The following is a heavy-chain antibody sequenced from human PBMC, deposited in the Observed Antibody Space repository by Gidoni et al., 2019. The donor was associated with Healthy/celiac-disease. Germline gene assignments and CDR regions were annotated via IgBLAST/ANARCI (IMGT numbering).Heavy chain of an antibody. D-gene: IGHD5-18*01. Sequence: EVQLVESGGGLVQPGGSLRLSCAASGFTFSSYDMPWVRQATGKGLEWVSVIGTAGDTYYPGSVKGRFTISRENAKNSLYLQMNSLRAGDTAVYYCARGASYGFDYWGQGTLVTVSS. CDR1: GFTFSSYD. J-gene: IGHJ4*02. V-gene: IGHV3-13*01. CDR2: IGTAGDT. CDR3: ARGASYGFDY.